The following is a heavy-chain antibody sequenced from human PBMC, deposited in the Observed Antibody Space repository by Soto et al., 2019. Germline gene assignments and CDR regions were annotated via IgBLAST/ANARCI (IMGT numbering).Heavy chain of an antibody. CDR1: GSTFNNFA. V-gene: IGHV1-69*06. CDR2: IVVDSNTA. D-gene: IGHD1-26*01. Sequence: QVVLLQSGAEVKEPGSSVRVSCQVSGSTFNNFAFSGVRQAPGHVPEWMGGIVVDSNTAEYSQRFQDRVTITADTSTDTLYMELGSLTFEDTAVYYCARAIKRWEVNYYFDFWGQGTLVTVSS. J-gene: IGHJ4*02. CDR3: ARAIKRWEVNYYFDF.